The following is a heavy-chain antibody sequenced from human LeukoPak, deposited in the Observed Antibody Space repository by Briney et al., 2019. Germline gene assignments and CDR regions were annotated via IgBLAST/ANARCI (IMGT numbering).Heavy chain of an antibody. J-gene: IGHJ4*02. CDR1: GFIFSDYY. D-gene: IGHD1-26*01. Sequence: GGSLRLSCASSGFIFSDYYMSWIRQVPGKGLEWISYISSSGDVIYSVDSVKGRFTISRDNAKSLLYLQMNSLRADDTAVYFCARAIDSGELQHFDYWGQGTLVTVSS. V-gene: IGHV3-11*01. CDR2: ISSSGDVI. CDR3: ARAIDSGELQHFDY.